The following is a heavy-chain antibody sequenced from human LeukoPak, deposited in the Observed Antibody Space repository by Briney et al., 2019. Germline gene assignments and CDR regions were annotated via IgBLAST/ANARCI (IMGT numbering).Heavy chain of an antibody. D-gene: IGHD6-19*01. Sequence: GGSLRLSCAASGFTFSSYWMHWLRQEPRKGLVWVSRISTDGSSRSYADSVKGRFTISRDNGKNTLYLQMNSLRAEDTAVYYCARDHAGYSSGWYWVYWGQGTLVTVSS. CDR2: ISTDGSSR. J-gene: IGHJ4*02. V-gene: IGHV3-74*01. CDR3: ARDHAGYSSGWYWVY. CDR1: GFTFSSYW.